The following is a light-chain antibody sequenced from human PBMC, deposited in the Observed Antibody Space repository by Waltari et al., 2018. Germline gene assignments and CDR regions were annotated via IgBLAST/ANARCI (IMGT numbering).Light chain of an antibody. V-gene: IGKV3-20*01. CDR1: QSVSSSY. CDR2: CAS. J-gene: IGKJ4*01. Sequence: EMVLTQSPGTLSLSSGERATLSCRASQSVSSSYLAWYQQKPGQAPRLLIYCASSRATGIPDRFSGSGSGTDFTLTISRLEPEDFAVYYCQQYCSSPLTFGGGTKVEIK. CDR3: QQYCSSPLT.